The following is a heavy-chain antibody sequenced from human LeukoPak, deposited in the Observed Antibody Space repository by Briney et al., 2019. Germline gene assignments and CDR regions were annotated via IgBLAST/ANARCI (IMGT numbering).Heavy chain of an antibody. CDR3: ARHARFYCSSTSCYTVPTVTTGIDP. J-gene: IGHJ5*02. V-gene: IGHV4-34*01. CDR1: GGSFSGYY. D-gene: IGHD2-2*02. Sequence: SETLSLTCAVYGGSFSGYYWSWIRQPPGKGLEWIGEINHSGSTNYNPSLKSRVTISVDTSKNQFSLKLSSVTAADTAVYHCARHARFYCSSTSCYTVPTVTTGIDPWGQGTLVTVSS. CDR2: INHSGST.